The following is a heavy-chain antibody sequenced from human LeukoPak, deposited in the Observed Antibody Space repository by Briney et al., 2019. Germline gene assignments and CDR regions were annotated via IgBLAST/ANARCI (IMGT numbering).Heavy chain of an antibody. V-gene: IGHV3-30*02. D-gene: IGHD3-16*01. CDR2: IKYDGTER. Sequence: GGSLRLSCAASGFSFSRYGMHWVRQAPGKGLEGMSFIKYDGTERFYGDSVQGRFSISRDNAKNTLYLQINSLRVEDTAVYHCVTDTVSRVGKSPMDVWGKGTTVVVSS. CDR1: GFSFSRYG. CDR3: VTDTVSRVGKSPMDV. J-gene: IGHJ6*03.